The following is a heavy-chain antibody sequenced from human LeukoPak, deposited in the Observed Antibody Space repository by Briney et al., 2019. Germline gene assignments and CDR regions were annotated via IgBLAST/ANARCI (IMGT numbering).Heavy chain of an antibody. Sequence: GSLRLSCAASGFTFDDYGMSWVRQAPGKGLEWVANVNQGGTEKYYVDSVKGRFTISRDNAENSLYLQMNSLRAEDTAVYYCAREHYFYYMDGWGKGTTVTISS. CDR1: GFTFDDYG. V-gene: IGHV3-7*01. CDR3: AREHYFYYMDG. J-gene: IGHJ6*03. CDR2: VNQGGTEK.